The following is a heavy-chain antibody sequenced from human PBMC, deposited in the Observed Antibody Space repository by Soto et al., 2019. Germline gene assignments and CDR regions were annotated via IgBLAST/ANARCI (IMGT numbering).Heavy chain of an antibody. CDR2: ISAYNGNT. V-gene: IGHV1-18*01. J-gene: IGHJ6*03. CDR3: ARDRGVAPPVAGNTHYYYYMDV. D-gene: IGHD6-19*01. CDR1: GYSFTNYG. Sequence: QDQLVQSGVEVKKPGASVQVSCKASGYSFTNYGITWVRQAPGQGFEWMGWISAYNGNTNYAQKFQGRVTLTTDASTSTAYLELRSLRSDDTAVYYCARDRGVAPPVAGNTHYYYYMDVWGKGTPVTVSS.